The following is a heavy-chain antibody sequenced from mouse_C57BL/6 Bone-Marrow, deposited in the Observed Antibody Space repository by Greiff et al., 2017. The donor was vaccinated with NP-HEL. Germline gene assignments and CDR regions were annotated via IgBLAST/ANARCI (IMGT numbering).Heavy chain of an antibody. CDR2: FIPNYVTT. J-gene: IGHJ4*01. CDR1: GYSFTDYN. D-gene: IGHD1-1*01. Sequence: EVQLQQSGPELVKPGASVKISCKASGYSFTDYNMNWVKQSNGKSLEWIGVFIPNYVTTSYNQKFKGKATLTVDQSSSTAYMQLNSLTSEDSAVYDCYYYGSSYPLAIDYWGQGTSVTVSS. CDR3: YYYGSSYPLAIDY. V-gene: IGHV1-39*01.